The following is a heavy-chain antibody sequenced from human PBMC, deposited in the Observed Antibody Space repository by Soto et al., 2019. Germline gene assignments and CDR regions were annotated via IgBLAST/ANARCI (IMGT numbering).Heavy chain of an antibody. Sequence: GGSLRLSCTASGFTFGDYAMSWVRQAPGKGLEWVGFIRSKAYGGTTEYAASVKGRFTISRDDSKSIAYLQMNSLKTEDTAVYYCTRDEFIVVVPAAPVYYYYGMDVWGQGTTVTVSS. CDR1: GFTFGDYA. D-gene: IGHD2-2*01. J-gene: IGHJ6*02. V-gene: IGHV3-49*04. CDR2: IRSKAYGGTT. CDR3: TRDEFIVVVPAAPVYYYYGMDV.